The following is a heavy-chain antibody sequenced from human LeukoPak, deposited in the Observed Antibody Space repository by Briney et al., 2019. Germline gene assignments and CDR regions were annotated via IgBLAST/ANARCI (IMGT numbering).Heavy chain of an antibody. CDR1: GYTFTDYH. CDR2: VHPNSGDT. CDR3: ACPQRGSGGYYADF. V-gene: IGHV1-2*02. D-gene: IGHD3-10*01. Sequence: ASVKVSCKASGYTFTDYHIHWVRQAPGQVLGWMGWVHPNSGDTIYAQRFQGRVTMTRDTSINTVYMELNRLNYDDTAIYFCACPQRGSGGYYADFWGQGTLVTVSS. J-gene: IGHJ4*02.